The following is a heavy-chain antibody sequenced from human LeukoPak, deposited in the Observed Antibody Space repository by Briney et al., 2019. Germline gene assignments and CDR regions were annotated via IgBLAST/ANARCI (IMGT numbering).Heavy chain of an antibody. CDR1: GGTFSSYA. J-gene: IGHJ6*02. CDR3: ATGGFLPSYYYYYGMDV. D-gene: IGHD3-16*01. Sequence: SVKVSCKASGGTFSSYAISWVRQAPGQGLEWMGGIIPIFGTANCAQKFQGRVTITADESTSTAYMELSSLRSEDTAVYYCATGGFLPSYYYYYGMDVWGQGTTVTVSS. V-gene: IGHV1-69*13. CDR2: IIPIFGTA.